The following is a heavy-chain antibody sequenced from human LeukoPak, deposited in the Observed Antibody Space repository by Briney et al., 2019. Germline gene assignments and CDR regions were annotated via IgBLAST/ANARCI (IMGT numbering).Heavy chain of an antibody. Sequence: GGSLRLSCAASGFTLRSYAMSWVRQAPGKGLEWVSVISGSGGSTYYADSVKGRFTISRDNSKNTLYLQMNRLRAEDTAVYYCAKDRQQLVLGFDYWGQGTLVTVSS. V-gene: IGHV3-23*01. CDR2: ISGSGGST. D-gene: IGHD6-13*01. CDR3: AKDRQQLVLGFDY. J-gene: IGHJ4*02. CDR1: GFTLRSYA.